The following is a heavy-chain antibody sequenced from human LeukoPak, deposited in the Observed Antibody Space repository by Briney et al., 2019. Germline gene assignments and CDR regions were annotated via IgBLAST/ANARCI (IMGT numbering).Heavy chain of an antibody. CDR3: ARDVSGWYQYGV. D-gene: IGHD6-19*01. CDR1: GGSFSGYY. J-gene: IGHJ4*02. CDR2: INHSGST. V-gene: IGHV4-34*01. Sequence: PSETLSLTCAVYGGSFSGYYWSWIRQPPGKGLEWIGEINHSGSTNYNPSLKSRVTMSVDTSKNQFSLKLSSVTAADTAVYYCARDVSGWYQYGVWGQGTLVTVSS.